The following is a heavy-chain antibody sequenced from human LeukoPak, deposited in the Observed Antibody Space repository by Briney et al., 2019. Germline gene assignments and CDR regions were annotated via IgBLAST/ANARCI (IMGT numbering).Heavy chain of an antibody. CDR1: GGTFSSHA. Sequence: SVKVSCKASGGTFSSHAISWVRQAPGQGLEWVGGIIPIFGTTNYAQKFQGRVTITTDESTSTGYMELRSLRSDDTAVYYCARGDSGYDYGFDNWGQGTLVPVSS. J-gene: IGHJ4*02. D-gene: IGHD5-12*01. V-gene: IGHV1-69*05. CDR2: IIPIFGTT. CDR3: ARGDSGYDYGFDN.